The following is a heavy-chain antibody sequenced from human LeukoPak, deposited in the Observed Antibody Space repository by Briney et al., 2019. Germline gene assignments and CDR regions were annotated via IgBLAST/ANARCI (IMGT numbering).Heavy chain of an antibody. J-gene: IGHJ3*02. D-gene: IGHD2-2*01. Sequence: PSETLSLTCTVPGYSISSNYYWGWIRQPPGKGLEWIGSIYYSGSTYYNPSLKSRVATLVDTSRNQFSLRLSSVTAADTAIYYCARHLYCSSIRCFSGTFDIWGQGTMVTVSS. CDR3: ARHLYCSSIRCFSGTFDI. CDR2: IYYSGST. CDR1: GYSISSNYY. V-gene: IGHV4-38-2*02.